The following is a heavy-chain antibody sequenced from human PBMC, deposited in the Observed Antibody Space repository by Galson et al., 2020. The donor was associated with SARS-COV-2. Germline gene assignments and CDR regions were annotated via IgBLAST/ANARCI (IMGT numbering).Heavy chain of an antibody. Sequence: ASVKVSCKASGYTFTSYGISWVRQATGQGLEWMGWISAYNGNTNYAQKLQGRVTMTTDTSTSTAYMELRSLRSDDTAVYYCARERYCGGCSHGSYVGMDAWGQGTTVTVSS. D-gene: IGHD2-15*01. CDR2: ISAYNGNT. CDR3: ARERYCGGCSHGSYVGMDA. V-gene: IGHV1-18*01. CDR1: GYTFTSYG. J-gene: IGHJ6*02.